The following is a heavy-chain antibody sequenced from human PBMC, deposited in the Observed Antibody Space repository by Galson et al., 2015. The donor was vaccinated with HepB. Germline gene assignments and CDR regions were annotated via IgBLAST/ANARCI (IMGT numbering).Heavy chain of an antibody. V-gene: IGHV3-9*01. J-gene: IGHJ4*02. CDR1: GFTFDDYA. Sequence: SLRLSCAASGFTFDDYATHWVRQAPGKGLEWVSGISWNSGSIGYADSVKGRFTISRDNAKNSLYLQMNSLRAEDTALYYCAKAMFWSGYYGPGDYWGQGTLVTVSS. D-gene: IGHD3-3*01. CDR3: AKAMFWSGYYGPGDY. CDR2: ISWNSGSI.